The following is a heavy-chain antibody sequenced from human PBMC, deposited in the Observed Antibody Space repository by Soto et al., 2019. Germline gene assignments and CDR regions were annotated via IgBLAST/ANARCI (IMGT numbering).Heavy chain of an antibody. Sequence: GGSLSLSCVASGFTFSIYAMSWVRQAPGKGLEWVSSISVGGGDTYYVDSVKGRFTISRDDSKNTLYLQMNSLRADDTALYYCAQDSLPSFDPWGQGTLVTVSS. J-gene: IGHJ5*02. V-gene: IGHV3-23*01. CDR2: ISVGGGDT. CDR1: GFTFSIYA. CDR3: AQDSLPSFDP.